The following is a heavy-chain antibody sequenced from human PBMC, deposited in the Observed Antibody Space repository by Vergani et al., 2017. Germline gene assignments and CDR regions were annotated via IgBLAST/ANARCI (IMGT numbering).Heavy chain of an antibody. CDR3: ASRNYYASSGYYPYYFDY. CDR1: GFTFSSYA. CDR2: ISGTGGGST. V-gene: IGHV3-23*01. J-gene: IGHJ4*02. D-gene: IGHD3-22*01. Sequence: EVQLWESGGGLVQPGGSLRLSCAASGFTFSSYAMSWVRQGPGKGLEWVSGISGTGGGSTYSADSVKGRFTISRDNSKNTLYLQMNSLRAEDTAVYYCASRNYYASSGYYPYYFDYWGQGTLVTVSS.